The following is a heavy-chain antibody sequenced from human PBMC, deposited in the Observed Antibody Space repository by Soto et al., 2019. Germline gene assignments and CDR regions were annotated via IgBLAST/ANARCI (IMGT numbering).Heavy chain of an antibody. D-gene: IGHD3-3*01. J-gene: IGHJ6*02. CDR3: ARVLYDFWSGYPYSYGMDV. CDR2: IDPSDSYT. CDR1: GYSFTSYW. Sequence: GESLKISCKGSGYSFTSYWISWVRQMPGKGLEWMGRIDPSDSYTNYSPSFQGHVTISADKSISTAYLQWSSLKASDTAMYYCARVLYDFWSGYPYSYGMDVWGQGTTVTVSS. V-gene: IGHV5-10-1*01.